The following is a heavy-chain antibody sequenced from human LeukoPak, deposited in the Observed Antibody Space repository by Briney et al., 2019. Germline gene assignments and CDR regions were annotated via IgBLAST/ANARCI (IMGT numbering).Heavy chain of an antibody. V-gene: IGHV1-69*06. CDR2: IIPMFGTA. D-gene: IGHD2-2*02. J-gene: IGHJ3*02. Sequence: ASVKVSCKASGGTFSSYAISWVRQAPGQGLEWMGGIIPMFGTANYAQKFQGRVTITADKSTSTAYMELSSLRSEDTAVYYRARVWLVVVPAAIRSAFDIWGQGTMVTVSS. CDR3: ARVWLVVVPAAIRSAFDI. CDR1: GGTFSSYA.